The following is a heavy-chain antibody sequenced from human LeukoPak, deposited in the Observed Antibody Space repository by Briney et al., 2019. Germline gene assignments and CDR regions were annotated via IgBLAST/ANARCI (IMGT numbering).Heavy chain of an antibody. D-gene: IGHD6-6*01. Sequence: TGGSLRLSCAASGFTFSSYAMSWVRQAPGKGLEWVSAISGSGGSTYYADSVKGRFTISRDNSKNTLYLQMNSLRAEDTAVYYCAKDPEYSAWPVGAFDIWGQGTMVTVSS. CDR1: GFTFSSYA. CDR3: AKDPEYSAWPVGAFDI. CDR2: ISGSGGST. J-gene: IGHJ3*02. V-gene: IGHV3-23*01.